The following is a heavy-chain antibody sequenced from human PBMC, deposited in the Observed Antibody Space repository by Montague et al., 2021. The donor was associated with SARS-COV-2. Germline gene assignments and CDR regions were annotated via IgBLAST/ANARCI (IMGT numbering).Heavy chain of an antibody. Sequence: SLSISCAASGFTFDDYAMHWVRQAPGKGLEWVSGISWNSGSTGYADSVRGRFTISRDNAKNSLYLQMNSLRAEDTALYYCAKEVGESPSFDYWGQGTLVTVSS. D-gene: IGHD2-15*01. CDR2: ISWNSGST. CDR1: GFTFDDYA. V-gene: IGHV3-9*01. CDR3: AKEVGESPSFDY. J-gene: IGHJ4*02.